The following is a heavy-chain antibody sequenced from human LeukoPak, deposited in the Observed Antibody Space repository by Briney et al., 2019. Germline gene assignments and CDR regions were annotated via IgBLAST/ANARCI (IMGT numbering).Heavy chain of an antibody. CDR1: GFTFSRYW. J-gene: IGHJ4*02. Sequence: TGGSLRLSCAASGFTFSRYWMSWVRQVPRKGLEWVANIKQDGSEKYYVDSVKGRFTISRDNAKNSLYLQMSSLRAEDTAVYYCTRDKGDYDTRGSLFVFGGQGTLVTVSS. CDR2: IKQDGSEK. D-gene: IGHD3-22*01. V-gene: IGHV3-7*03. CDR3: TRDKGDYDTRGSLFVF.